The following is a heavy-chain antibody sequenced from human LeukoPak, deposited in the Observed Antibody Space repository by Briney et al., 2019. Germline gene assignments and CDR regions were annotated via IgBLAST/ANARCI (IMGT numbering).Heavy chain of an antibody. D-gene: IGHD3-22*01. J-gene: IGHJ6*02. CDR3: AKDKGLYDSSGYYQPPYYYYGMDV. CDR1: GFTFSSYA. CDR2: ISGSGGST. V-gene: IGHV3-23*01. Sequence: PGGSLRLSCAASGFTFSSYAMSWVRQAPGKGLEWVSAISGSGGSTYYADSVKGRFTISRDNAKNSLYLQMNSLRAEDTALYYCAKDKGLYDSSGYYQPPYYYYGMDVWGQGTTVTVSS.